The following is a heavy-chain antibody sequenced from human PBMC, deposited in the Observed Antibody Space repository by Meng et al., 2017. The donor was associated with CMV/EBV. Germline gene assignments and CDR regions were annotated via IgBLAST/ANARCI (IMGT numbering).Heavy chain of an antibody. CDR1: GYTFTSYY. D-gene: IGHD3-3*01. CDR2: INPSGGST. V-gene: IGHV1-46*01. Sequence: SVKVSCKASGYTFTSYYMHWVRQAPGQGLEWMGIINPSGGSTSYAQKLQGRVTMTRDTSTSTVYMELSSLRSEDTAVYYCARDWTIFGVVIPGDDAFDIWGQGTMVTVSS. CDR3: ARDWTIFGVVIPGDDAFDI. J-gene: IGHJ3*02.